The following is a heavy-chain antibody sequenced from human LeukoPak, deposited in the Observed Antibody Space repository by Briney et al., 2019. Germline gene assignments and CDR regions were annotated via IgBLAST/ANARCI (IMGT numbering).Heavy chain of an antibody. J-gene: IGHJ4*02. D-gene: IGHD5-12*01. CDR1: GYTFTSYY. V-gene: IGHV1-46*01. CDR2: INPSGGST. Sequence: ASVKVSCKASGYTFTSYYMHWVRQAPGQGLEWMGIINPSGGSTSYAQKFQGRVTMTRDMSTSTVYMELSSLRSEDTAVYYCARDSQDIVATIGDYFDYWGQGTLVTVSS. CDR3: ARDSQDIVATIGDYFDY.